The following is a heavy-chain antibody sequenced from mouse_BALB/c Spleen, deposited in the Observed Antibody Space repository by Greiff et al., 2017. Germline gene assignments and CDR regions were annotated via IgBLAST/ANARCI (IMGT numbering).Heavy chain of an antibody. CDR2: ISYSGST. Sequence: EVQVVESGPSLVKPSQTLSLTCSVTGDSITSGYWNWIRKFPGNKLEYMGYISYSGSTYYNPSLKSRISITRDTSKNQYYLQLNSVTTEDTATYYCARSYGYDRSYYFDYWGQGTTLTVSS. V-gene: IGHV3-8*02. CDR3: ARSYGYDRSYYFDY. CDR1: GDSITSGY. J-gene: IGHJ2*01. D-gene: IGHD2-2*01.